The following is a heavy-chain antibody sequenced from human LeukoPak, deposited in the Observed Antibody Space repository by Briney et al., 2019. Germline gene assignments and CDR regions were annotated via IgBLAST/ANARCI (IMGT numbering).Heavy chain of an antibody. Sequence: GESLKISCKGSRHSLTTQWIDRLRPMPGKGLECMEIICPSDSDTRYSPSFQGQVTISADKSINTAYLQWSSLKASDTAMYYCARHDCPTTSCLMGGYYYGMDVWGQGTTVTVSS. CDR2: ICPSDSDT. V-gene: IGHV5-51*01. J-gene: IGHJ6*02. CDR3: ARHDCPTTSCLMGGYYYGMDV. D-gene: IGHD2-2*01. CDR1: RHSLTTQW.